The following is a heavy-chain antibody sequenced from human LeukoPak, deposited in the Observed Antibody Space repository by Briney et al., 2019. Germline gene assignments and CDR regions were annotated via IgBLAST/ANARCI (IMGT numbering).Heavy chain of an antibody. CDR3: ARDSGPARITNWHNDAFDI. D-gene: IGHD2-8*01. V-gene: IGHV7-4-1*02. Sequence: GASVKVSCKASGYTFTSYAMNWVRQAPGQGLEWMGWINTNTGNPTYAQGFTGRFVFSLDTSVSTAYLQISSLKAEDTAVYYCARDSGPARITNWHNDAFDIWAQGTMVTVSS. CDR2: INTNTGNP. J-gene: IGHJ3*02. CDR1: GYTFTSYA.